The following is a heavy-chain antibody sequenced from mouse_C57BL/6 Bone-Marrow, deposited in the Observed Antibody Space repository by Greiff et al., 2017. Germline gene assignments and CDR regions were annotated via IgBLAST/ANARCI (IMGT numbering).Heavy chain of an antibody. CDR2: IDPSDSYT. Sequence: QVQLQQPGAELVMPGASVKLSCKASGYTFTSYWMHWVKQRPGQGLEWIGEIDPSDSYTNYNQKFKGKSTLTVDKSSSTAYMQLSSLTSEDSAVYYCARDTVVANYDAMDYWGQGTSVTVSS. CDR3: ARDTVVANYDAMDY. D-gene: IGHD1-1*01. V-gene: IGHV1-69*01. J-gene: IGHJ4*01. CDR1: GYTFTSYW.